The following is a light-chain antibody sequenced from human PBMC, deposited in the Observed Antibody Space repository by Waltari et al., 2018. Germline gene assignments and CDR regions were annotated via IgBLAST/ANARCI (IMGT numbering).Light chain of an antibody. CDR3: QSADDSGTYVV. Sequence: SYELTQPPSESVSPGQTANITCPGEELPRQYVYWNQQKSGQAPRLVSFKETERPSGIPERFSGSTSGTTVTLTISGVQAEDEAEYFCQSADDSGTYVVFGGGTRLTIL. J-gene: IGLJ2*01. V-gene: IGLV3-25*03. CDR1: ELPRQY. CDR2: KET.